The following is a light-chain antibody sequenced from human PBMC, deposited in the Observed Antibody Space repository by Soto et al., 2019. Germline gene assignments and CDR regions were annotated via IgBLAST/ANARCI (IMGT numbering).Light chain of an antibody. Sequence: QSALTQPASVSGSPGQSITISCTGTSSDVGGYNYVSWYQQHPGKAPKLMIYEVSNRPSGVSNRFSGSKSGNTASLTISGLQAEDEADYCCSSYTSSSTLIFVTGTKGTVI. CDR3: SSYTSSSTLI. J-gene: IGLJ1*01. CDR2: EVS. V-gene: IGLV2-14*01. CDR1: SSDVGGYNY.